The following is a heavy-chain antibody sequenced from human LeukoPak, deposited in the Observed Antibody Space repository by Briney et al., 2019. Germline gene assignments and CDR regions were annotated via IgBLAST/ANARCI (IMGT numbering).Heavy chain of an antibody. V-gene: IGHV4-59*01. J-gene: IGHJ4*02. CDR2: IYNSGST. D-gene: IGHD5-18*01. CDR1: GGSISNYD. Sequence: SETLSLICTVSGGSISNYDWSWIRQFPGKGLEWTGYIYNSGSTNYNPSLKSRVTISKDTSKNQFSLKLSSVTAADTAVYYCARVGAAMDNFDYWGQGTLVTVS. CDR3: ARVGAAMDNFDY.